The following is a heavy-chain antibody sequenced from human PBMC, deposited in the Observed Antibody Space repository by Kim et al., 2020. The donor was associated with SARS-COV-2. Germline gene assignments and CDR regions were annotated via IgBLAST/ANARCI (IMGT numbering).Heavy chain of an antibody. D-gene: IGHD4-17*01. CDR3: ARMNGDSYYYYGMDV. V-gene: IGHV3-21*01. J-gene: IGHJ6*02. Sequence: DSVKGRFTISRDNAKNSLYLQMNSLRAEDTAVYYCARMNGDSYYYYGMDVWGQGTTVTVSS.